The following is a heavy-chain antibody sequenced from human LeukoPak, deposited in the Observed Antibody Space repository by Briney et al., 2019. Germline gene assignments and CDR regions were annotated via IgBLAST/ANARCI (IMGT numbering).Heavy chain of an antibody. CDR3: ARDQGSVYYDSSGYPYYYYYMDV. D-gene: IGHD3-22*01. J-gene: IGHJ6*03. CDR2: IYSGGST. Sequence: GGSLRLSCAASGFTVSSNYMSWVRQAPGKGLEWVSVIYSGGSTYYADSVRGRFTISRDNSNNTLYLQMNSLRAEDTAVYYCARDQGSVYYDSSGYPYYYYYMDVWGKGTTVTVSS. CDR1: GFTVSSNY. V-gene: IGHV3-53*01.